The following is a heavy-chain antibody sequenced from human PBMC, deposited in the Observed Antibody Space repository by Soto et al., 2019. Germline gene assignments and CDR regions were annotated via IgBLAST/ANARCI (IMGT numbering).Heavy chain of an antibody. CDR3: AHSHGGSGWRYHFDY. V-gene: IGHV2-5*01. D-gene: IGHD6-25*01. J-gene: IGHJ4*02. CDR1: GFSLTSTGVG. Sequence: GPTLVNPTQTLTLTCSFSGFSLTSTGVGVGWFRQPPGKSLEWLGLTYWNDDDRYRSSLRSRLTITKDTSKNQVVLTMTNMDPEDTATYYCAHSHGGSGWRYHFDYSGPGTLVTVS. CDR2: TYWNDDD.